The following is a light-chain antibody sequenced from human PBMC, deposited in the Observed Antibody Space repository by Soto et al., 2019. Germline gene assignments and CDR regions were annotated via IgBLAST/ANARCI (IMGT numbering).Light chain of an antibody. CDR1: QSVSRY. Sequence: EIVLTQSPATLSLSPGERATLSCRASQSVSRYLAWYQQRPGQAPRLLIYGASTRATGIPARFSGSGSGTEFTLTISSLQSEDFAVYYCQQYNNWPPITFGQGTRLEIK. V-gene: IGKV3-15*01. CDR2: GAS. CDR3: QQYNNWPPIT. J-gene: IGKJ5*01.